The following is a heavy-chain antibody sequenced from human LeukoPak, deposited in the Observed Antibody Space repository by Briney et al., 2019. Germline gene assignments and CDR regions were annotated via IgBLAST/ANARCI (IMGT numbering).Heavy chain of an antibody. CDR3: AGAPQSRIATEEGWFDP. J-gene: IGHJ5*02. D-gene: IGHD6-13*01. V-gene: IGHV4-61*02. CDR2: FYISGKF. Sequence: SETLSLTCTVSGGSISSNSYYWSWVRQPAGKGLEWIGRFYISGKFNYNPSLKSRVTISIDTSENQFSLKLTSVTAADTAVYYCAGAPQSRIATEEGWFDPWGQGTLVTVSS. CDR1: GGSISSNSYY.